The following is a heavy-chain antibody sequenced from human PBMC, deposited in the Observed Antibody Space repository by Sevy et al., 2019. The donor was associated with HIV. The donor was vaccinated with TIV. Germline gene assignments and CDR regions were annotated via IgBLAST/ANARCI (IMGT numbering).Heavy chain of an antibody. D-gene: IGHD3-16*01. Sequence: GGSLRLSCAASGFTFSSYSMNWVRQAPGKGLVWVSRSNEDGSTTNYADSVKGRFTISRDNAKNTLYLQMHSLRAEDTAVYYCARDIGGLGSFWGQGTTVTVSS. CDR2: SNEDGSTT. J-gene: IGHJ6*02. CDR3: ARDIGGLGSF. CDR1: GFTFSSYS. V-gene: IGHV3-74*01.